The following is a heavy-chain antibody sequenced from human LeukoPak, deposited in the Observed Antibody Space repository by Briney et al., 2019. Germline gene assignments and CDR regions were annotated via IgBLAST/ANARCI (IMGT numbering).Heavy chain of an antibody. CDR3: SRDRGYYDSGNYPTDY. CDR2: INPNSGGT. Sequence: ASGKVSCKASGYTFTGYFIHWVRQAPGQGLEWMGWINPNSGGTNYAQKFQGRVTMTRDTSINTTYMELSRLTSDDTAVYYCSRDRGYYDSGNYPTDYWGQGTLVTVSS. J-gene: IGHJ4*02. CDR1: GYTFTGYF. V-gene: IGHV1-2*02. D-gene: IGHD3-10*01.